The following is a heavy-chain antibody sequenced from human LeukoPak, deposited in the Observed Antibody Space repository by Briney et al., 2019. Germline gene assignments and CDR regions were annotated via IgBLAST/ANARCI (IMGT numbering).Heavy chain of an antibody. Sequence: PSETLSLTCTVSSGSINSSSYFWAWIRQPPGKGLEWIGRIYYSGSTYYNPSLKSQVTISVDTSKNQFSLKLSSVTAADTAVYYCARLWAPYCRRGSCYLSSFDYWGQGTLVIVSS. CDR2: IYYSGST. CDR1: SGSINSSSYF. CDR3: ARLWAPYCRRGSCYLSSFDY. J-gene: IGHJ4*02. D-gene: IGHD2-15*01. V-gene: IGHV4-39*01.